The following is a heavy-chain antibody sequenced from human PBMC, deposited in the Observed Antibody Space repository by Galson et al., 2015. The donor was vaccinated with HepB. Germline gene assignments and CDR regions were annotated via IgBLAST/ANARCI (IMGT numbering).Heavy chain of an antibody. J-gene: IGHJ6*03. D-gene: IGHD2-15*01. CDR3: ATISSPATYDMDV. V-gene: IGHV3-23*01. CDR1: GFTFSSYA. Sequence: SLRLSCAASGFTFSSYAMSWVRQAPGKGLEWVSAISGSGGSTYYADSVKGRFTISRDNSKNTLYLQMNSLRAEDTAIYYCATISSPATYDMDVWGQGTPVTVSS. CDR2: ISGSGGST.